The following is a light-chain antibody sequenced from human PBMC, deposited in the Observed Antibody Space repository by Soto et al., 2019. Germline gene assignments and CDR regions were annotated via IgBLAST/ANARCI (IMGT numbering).Light chain of an antibody. J-gene: IGLJ2*01. CDR3: GAWDDSLSGPA. CDR2: SNN. CDR1: SSNIGSNY. V-gene: IGLV1-47*02. Sequence: QSVLTQPPSASGTPGQRVTIYCSGSSSNIGSNYVYWYQQLPGTAPKLLIYSNNQRPSGVPDRFSGSKSGTSASLAISGLRSEDEADYYCGAWDDSLSGPAFGGGTKLTVL.